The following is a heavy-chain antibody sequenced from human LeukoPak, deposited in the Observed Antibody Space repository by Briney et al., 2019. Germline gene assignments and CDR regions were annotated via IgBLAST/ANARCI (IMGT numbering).Heavy chain of an antibody. CDR1: GYTFTSYG. Sequence: ASVKVSCKASGYTFTSYGISWGRQAPGQGLEWMGWTSAYNGNTNYAQKLQGRVTMTTDTSTSTAYMELRSLRSDDTAVYYCARVGGYCSGDSCLDYWGQGTLVTVSS. CDR3: ARVGGYCSGDSCLDY. D-gene: IGHD2-15*01. V-gene: IGHV1-18*01. CDR2: TSAYNGNT. J-gene: IGHJ4*02.